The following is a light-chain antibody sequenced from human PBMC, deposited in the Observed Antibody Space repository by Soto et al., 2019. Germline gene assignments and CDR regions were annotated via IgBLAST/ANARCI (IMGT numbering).Light chain of an antibody. J-gene: IGLJ3*02. CDR3: SSYTSSSTLV. CDR2: EVS. CDR1: SSDVGVYNY. V-gene: IGLV2-14*01. Sequence: QSALTQPASVPGSPGQSITISCTGTSSDVGVYNYVSWYQQHPGKAPKLMIYEVSNRPSGVSNRFSGSKSGNTASLTISGLQAEDEADYYCSSYTSSSTLVFGGGTKVTVL.